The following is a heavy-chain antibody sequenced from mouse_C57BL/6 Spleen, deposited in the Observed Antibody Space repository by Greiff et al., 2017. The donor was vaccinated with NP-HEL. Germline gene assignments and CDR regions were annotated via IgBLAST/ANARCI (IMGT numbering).Heavy chain of an antibody. CDR1: GYAFSSSW. J-gene: IGHJ2*01. D-gene: IGHD2-9*01. V-gene: IGHV1-82*01. CDR2: IYPGDGDT. Sequence: QVQLQQSGPELVKPGASVKISCKASGYAFSSSWMNWVKQRPGKGLEWIGRIYPGDGDTNYNGKFKGKATLTADKSSSTAYMQLSSLTSEDSAVYFCARASYGYDGYWGQGTTLTVSS. CDR3: ARASYGYDGY.